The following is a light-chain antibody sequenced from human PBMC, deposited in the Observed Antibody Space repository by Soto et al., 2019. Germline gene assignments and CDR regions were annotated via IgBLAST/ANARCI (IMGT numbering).Light chain of an antibody. V-gene: IGKV3-11*01. J-gene: IGKJ5*01. CDR2: DAS. CDR3: QQRSNCPIT. CDR1: QSVSSY. Sequence: EIVLTQSPATLSLSPGEIATLSCRASQSVSSYVAWYQQKPGHAPRLLIYDASNSATGIPARFSGSGSGTDFTLTISSLEPEDLAVYYCQQRSNCPITFGQGTRLEIK.